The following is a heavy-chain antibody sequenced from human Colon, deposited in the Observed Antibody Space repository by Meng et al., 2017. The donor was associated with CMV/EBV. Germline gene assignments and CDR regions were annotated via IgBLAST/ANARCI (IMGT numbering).Heavy chain of an antibody. CDR2: ISSSSSYI. D-gene: IGHD2-2*01. CDR3: ARVTVVPAAYDAFDI. V-gene: IGHV3-21*01. J-gene: IGHJ3*02. CDR1: GFIFSNLW. Sequence: GGSLRLSCAASGFIFSNLWMTWVRQAPGKGLEWVSSISSSSSYIYYADSVKGRFTISRDNAKNSLYLQMNSLRAEDTAVYYCARVTVVPAAYDAFDIWGQGTMVTVSS.